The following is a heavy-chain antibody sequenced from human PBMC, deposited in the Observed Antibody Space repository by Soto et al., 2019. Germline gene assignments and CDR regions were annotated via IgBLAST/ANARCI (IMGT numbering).Heavy chain of an antibody. J-gene: IGHJ4*02. Sequence: PGGSLRLSCSAPGFTFINYAMHWVRQALGKGLEYVSAISSNGGSTYYADSVKGRFTISRDNSENTLYLQMSSLRAEDTAVYYCVKAGYSGYDRRSHFDYWGQGT. CDR1: GFTFINYA. CDR3: VKAGYSGYDRRSHFDY. V-gene: IGHV3-64D*06. CDR2: ISSNGGST. D-gene: IGHD5-12*01.